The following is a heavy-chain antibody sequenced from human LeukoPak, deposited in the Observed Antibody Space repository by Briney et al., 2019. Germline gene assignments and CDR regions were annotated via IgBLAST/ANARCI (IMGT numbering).Heavy chain of an antibody. CDR2: ITDSGGST. CDR1: GFTFSTYC. J-gene: IGHJ4*02. Sequence: GRTLRPSCAASGFTFSTYCMSWVRQAPGKGLEWVSVITDSGGSTYYADSVKGRFTIYRENSKNTLYLQINSLRVEDTAVYYCARDQLGAVLYFDYWGKGTLVNVSS. CDR3: ARDQLGAVLYFDY. V-gene: IGHV3-23*01. D-gene: IGHD1-1*01.